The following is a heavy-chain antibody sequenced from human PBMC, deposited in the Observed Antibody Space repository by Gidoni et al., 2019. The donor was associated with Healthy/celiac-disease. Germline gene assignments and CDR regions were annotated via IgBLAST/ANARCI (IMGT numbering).Heavy chain of an antibody. J-gene: IGHJ6*02. CDR2: IKSKTDGGTT. Sequence: EVQLVESGGGLVKPGGSLRLSCAASGFTFSNAWVSWVRQAPGKGLEWVGRIKSKTDGGTTDYAAPVKGRFTISRDDSKNTLYLQMNSLKTEDTAVYYCTTVGYDILTGYARYYYYGMDVWGQGTTVTVSS. D-gene: IGHD3-9*01. V-gene: IGHV3-15*01. CDR3: TTVGYDILTGYARYYYYGMDV. CDR1: GFTFSNAW.